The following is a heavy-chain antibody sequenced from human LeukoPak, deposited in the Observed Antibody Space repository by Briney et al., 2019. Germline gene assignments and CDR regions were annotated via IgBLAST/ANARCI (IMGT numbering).Heavy chain of an antibody. Sequence: SETLSLTCAVSGGCLSGYYWYLIRQPPGKRLEWIGEINHGESTNYNPSLKSRATLSVDTSKNQFSLKLTSVTAADTAVYYCARGRTYYYDTSGYYPSIYYGMDVWGQGTTVIVSS. D-gene: IGHD3-22*01. CDR2: INHGEST. CDR1: GGCLSGYY. CDR3: ARGRTYYYDTSGYYPSIYYGMDV. J-gene: IGHJ6*02. V-gene: IGHV4-34*01.